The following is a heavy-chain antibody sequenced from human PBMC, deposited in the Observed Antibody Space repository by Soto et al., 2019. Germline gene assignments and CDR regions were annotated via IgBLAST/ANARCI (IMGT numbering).Heavy chain of an antibody. CDR1: GGSIDSGDYY. J-gene: IGHJ4*02. Sequence: PSETLSLTCTVSGGSIDSGDYYWSWIRQPPGKGLEWIGYVYYSGTTNYNPSLKSRVTISVDRSKNQFSLKLTSANAADTAVYYCARGRTVRNYADDSSDYFYFFDYWGQGTQVTVSS. CDR3: ARGRTVRNYADDSSDYFYFFDY. D-gene: IGHD3-22*01. CDR2: VYYSGTT. V-gene: IGHV4-61*08.